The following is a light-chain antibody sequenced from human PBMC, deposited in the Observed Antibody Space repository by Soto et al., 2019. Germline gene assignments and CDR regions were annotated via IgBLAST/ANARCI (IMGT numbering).Light chain of an antibody. CDR3: QQSYSTPYT. Sequence: EIVLTQSPGTLSFSPGERATLSCRASQSIISDSLAWYQQKPGQAPRLLISGASSRATGIPDRFSGSGSGTYFTLTVSGLQVEDFATYYCQQSYSTPYTFGQGTKLEIK. CDR1: QSIISDS. J-gene: IGKJ2*01. V-gene: IGKV3-20*01. CDR2: GAS.